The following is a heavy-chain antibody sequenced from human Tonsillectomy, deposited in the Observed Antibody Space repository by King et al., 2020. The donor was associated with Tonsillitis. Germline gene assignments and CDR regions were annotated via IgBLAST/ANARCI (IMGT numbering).Heavy chain of an antibody. Sequence: VQLVESGAEVKKPGASVKVSCKASGYTFTSYDINWVRQATGQGLEWMGWMNPNSGNTGYAQKFQGRVTMTRNTSISTAYMELSSLRSEDTAVYYCARVSVSSGYYYFDYWGQGTLVTVSS. CDR1: GYTFTSYD. CDR3: ARVSVSSGYYYFDY. J-gene: IGHJ4*02. CDR2: MNPNSGNT. D-gene: IGHD3-22*01. V-gene: IGHV1-8*01.